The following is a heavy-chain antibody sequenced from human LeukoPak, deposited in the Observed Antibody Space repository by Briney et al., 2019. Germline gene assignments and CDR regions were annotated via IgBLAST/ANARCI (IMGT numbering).Heavy chain of an antibody. CDR3: ARDRGGTGTTDWYFDL. J-gene: IGHJ2*01. CDR2: IYYSGST. V-gene: IGHV4-39*07. Sequence: SETLSLTCTVSGGSISSSSYYWGWIRQPPGKGLEWIGSIYYSGSTYYNPSLKSRVTISVDKSKNQFSLKLSSVTAADTAVYYCARDRGGTGTTDWYFDLWGRGTLVTVSS. D-gene: IGHD1-1*01. CDR1: GGSISSSSYY.